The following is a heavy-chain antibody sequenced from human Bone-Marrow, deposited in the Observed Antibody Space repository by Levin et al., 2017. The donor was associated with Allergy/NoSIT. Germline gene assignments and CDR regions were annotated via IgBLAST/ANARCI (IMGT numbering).Heavy chain of an antibody. CDR3: ARGAVWDYYYGMDV. CDR1: GFTFSSYG. V-gene: IGHV3-33*01. J-gene: IGHJ6*02. CDR2: IWYDGSNK. D-gene: IGHD3-16*01. Sequence: SCAASGFTFSSYGMHWVRQAPGKGLEWVAVIWYDGSNKYYADSVKGRFTISRDNSKNTLYLQMNSLRAEDTAVYYCARGAVWDYYYGMDVWGQGTTVTVSS.